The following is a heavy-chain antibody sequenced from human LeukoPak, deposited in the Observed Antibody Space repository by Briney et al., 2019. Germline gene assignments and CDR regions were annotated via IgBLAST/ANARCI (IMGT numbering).Heavy chain of an antibody. CDR1: GFTFSTYE. D-gene: IGHD2-2*01. CDR2: ISHDGNDQ. V-gene: IGHV3-30*04. CDR3: ARDRVCSRTSCFNAFDV. J-gene: IGHJ3*01. Sequence: GGSLRLSCAASGFTFSTYEMHWVRQAPGKGLEWVAVISHDGNDQYYGDSVKGRFTISRDNSKNALYLQMNSLRLEDTAVYYCARDRVCSRTSCFNAFDVWGQGTMAIVSS.